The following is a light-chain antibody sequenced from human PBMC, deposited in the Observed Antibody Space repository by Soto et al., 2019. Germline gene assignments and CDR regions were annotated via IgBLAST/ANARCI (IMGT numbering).Light chain of an antibody. CDR2: EVS. V-gene: IGLV2-14*01. J-gene: IGLJ1*01. CDR1: SSDVGGYDY. CDR3: SSYSISTAYL. Sequence: QSVLTQPASVSGSPGQSITISCTGTSSDVGGYDYVSWYQLHPGKAPKLMVFEVSNRPSGVSYRFPGSKSGNTASLTISGLQAEDEADYFCSSYSISTAYLFGTGTKGTVL.